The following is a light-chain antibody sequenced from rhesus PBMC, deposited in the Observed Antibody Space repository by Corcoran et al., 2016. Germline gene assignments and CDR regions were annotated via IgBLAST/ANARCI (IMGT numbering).Light chain of an antibody. J-gene: IGLJ6*01. CDR2: DVN. Sequence: QSAPTQPPSVSGSPGQSVTVSCTGTSSDVGGYKYVSWYQKHPGKAPKLLIYDVNERPSGVSDRFSGSKSGNTASLTISGLQAEDEAEYYCCSYTTSSTYIFGTGTKLTVL. CDR1: SSDVGGYKY. V-gene: IGLV2S7*01. CDR3: CSYTTSSTYI.